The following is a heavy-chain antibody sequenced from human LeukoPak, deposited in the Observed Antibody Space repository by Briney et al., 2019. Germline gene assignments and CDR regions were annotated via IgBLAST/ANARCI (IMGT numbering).Heavy chain of an antibody. D-gene: IGHD6-13*01. CDR3: ASSSIAAARLFDP. J-gene: IGHJ5*02. Sequence: SVKVSCKASGGTFSSYAISWVRQAPGQGLEWMGGIIPIFGTANYAQKFQGRVTITADESTSTAYMELSSLRSGDTAVYYCASSSIAAARLFDPWGQGTLVTVSS. CDR2: IIPIFGTA. V-gene: IGHV1-69*13. CDR1: GGTFSSYA.